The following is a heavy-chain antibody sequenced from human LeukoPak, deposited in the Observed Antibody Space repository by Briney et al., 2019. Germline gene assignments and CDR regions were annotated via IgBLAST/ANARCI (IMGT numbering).Heavy chain of an antibody. CDR3: AKATPSYTAMVEYYFDY. D-gene: IGHD5-18*01. V-gene: IGHV3-23*01. Sequence: PGGSLRLSCAASGFTFSSYAMSWVRQAPGKGLEWVSAISGSGGSTYYADSVKGRFTISRDNSKNTLCLQMNSLRAEDTAVYYCAKATPSYTAMVEYYFDYWGQGTLVTVSS. J-gene: IGHJ4*02. CDR2: ISGSGGST. CDR1: GFTFSSYA.